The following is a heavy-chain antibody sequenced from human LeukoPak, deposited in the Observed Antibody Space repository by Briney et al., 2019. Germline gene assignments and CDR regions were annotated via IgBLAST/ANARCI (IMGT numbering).Heavy chain of an antibody. CDR1: GGSISSSNW. CDR3: ASLSSGYSSGWFRYDY. CDR2: IYHSGST. V-gene: IGHV4-4*02. Sequence: SGTLSLTCAVSGGSISSSNWWSWVRQPPGKGLEWIGEIYHSGSTNYNPSLKSRVTISVDKSKNQFSLKLSSVTAADTAVYYCASLSSGYSSGWFRYDYWGQGTLVTVPS. J-gene: IGHJ4*02. D-gene: IGHD6-19*01.